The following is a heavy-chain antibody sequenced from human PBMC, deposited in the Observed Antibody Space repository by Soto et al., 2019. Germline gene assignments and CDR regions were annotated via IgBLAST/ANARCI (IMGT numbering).Heavy chain of an antibody. Sequence: SETLSLTCAVYGGSFSGYYWSWIRQPPGKGLEWIGEINHSGSTNYNPSLKSRDTISVDTSKNQFSLKLSSVTAADTAVYYCARGSSIADHLDYYYGMDVWGQGTRVTVSS. J-gene: IGHJ6*02. CDR1: GGSFSGYY. CDR3: ARGSSIADHLDYYYGMDV. D-gene: IGHD6-6*01. CDR2: INHSGST. V-gene: IGHV4-34*01.